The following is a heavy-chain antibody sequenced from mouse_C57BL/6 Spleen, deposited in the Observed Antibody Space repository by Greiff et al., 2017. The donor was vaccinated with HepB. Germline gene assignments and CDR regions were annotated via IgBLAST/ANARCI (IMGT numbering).Heavy chain of an antibody. CDR2: IDPSDSYT. V-gene: IGHV1-50*01. Sequence: VQLQQPGAELVKPGASVKLSCKASGYTFTSYWMQWVKQRPGQGLEWIGEIDPSDSYTNYNQKFKGKATLTVDPSSSTAYMQLSSLTSEDSAVYYCASRAQFITTVVAPFDYWGQGTTLTVSS. CDR3: ASRAQFITTVVAPFDY. D-gene: IGHD1-1*01. J-gene: IGHJ2*01. CDR1: GYTFTSYW.